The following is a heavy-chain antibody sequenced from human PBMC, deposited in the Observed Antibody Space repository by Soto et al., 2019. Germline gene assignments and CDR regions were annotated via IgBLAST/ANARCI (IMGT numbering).Heavy chain of an antibody. CDR2: IFTRDSET. V-gene: IGHV5-51*01. Sequence: PGESLKISCKGPGHLFNNHWIGWVRQTPGKGLEWMGLIFTRDSETKTSPSFQGHVSFSVDNSISTDYLQWTSLKTTDTGIYFCARGYFDSGHGYDLWGQGTLVTVSS. CDR1: GHLFNNHW. D-gene: IGHD3-10*01. CDR3: ARGYFDSGHGYDL. J-gene: IGHJ5*02.